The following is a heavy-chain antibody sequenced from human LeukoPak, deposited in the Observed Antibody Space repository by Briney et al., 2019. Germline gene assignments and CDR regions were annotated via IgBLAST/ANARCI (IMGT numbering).Heavy chain of an antibody. V-gene: IGHV4-31*03. CDR1: GGSISSGGYY. Sequence: SQTLSLTCTVSGGSISSGGYYWSWIRQHPGKGLEWIGYIYYSGSTYYNPSLKSRVTISVDTSKNQFSLKLSSVTAADTAVYYCARAEYDSSGYYYDWYFDLWGRGTLVTVSS. D-gene: IGHD3-22*01. CDR3: ARAEYDSSGYYYDWYFDL. J-gene: IGHJ2*01. CDR2: IYYSGST.